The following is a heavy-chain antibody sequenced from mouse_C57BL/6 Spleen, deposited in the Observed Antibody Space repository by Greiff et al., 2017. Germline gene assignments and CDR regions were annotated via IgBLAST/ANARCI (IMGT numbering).Heavy chain of an antibody. V-gene: IGHV2-9-1*01. CDR1: GFSLTSYA. J-gene: IGHJ4*01. Sequence: QVQLQQSGPGLVAPSQSLSITCTVSGFSLTSYAISWVRQPPGKGLEWLGVIWTGGGTNYNSALKSRLSISKDNSKSQVFLKMNSLQTDDTARYYCARNRGRCAYYAMDYWGQGTSVTVSS. CDR3: ARNRGRCAYYAMDY. D-gene: IGHD3-3*01. CDR2: IWTGGGT.